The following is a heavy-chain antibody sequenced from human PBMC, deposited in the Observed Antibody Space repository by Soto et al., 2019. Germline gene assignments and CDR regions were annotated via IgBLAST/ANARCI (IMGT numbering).Heavy chain of an antibody. CDR3: ARSGIQLVSVDY. D-gene: IGHD5-18*01. Sequence: SGPTLVNPPQPLTLTCTFSGFSLSTSGVGVGWIRQPPGKALEGLALIYWNDDKRHSPSLKSRLTITKDTSKSQVVLTMTNMDPVDTATYYCARSGIQLVSVDYWGQGTLVTVSS. V-gene: IGHV2-5*01. CDR1: GFSLSTSGVG. J-gene: IGHJ4*02. CDR2: IYWNDDK.